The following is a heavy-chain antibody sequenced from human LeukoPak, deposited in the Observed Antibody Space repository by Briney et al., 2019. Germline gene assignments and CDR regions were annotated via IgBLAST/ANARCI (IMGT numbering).Heavy chain of an antibody. CDR3: ATDEFRCSGGSCYSFSFQH. D-gene: IGHD2-15*01. V-gene: IGHV3-23*01. Sequence: PGGSLRLSCAASGFTLSSYAMSWVRQAPGKGLEWVSLISGSGGSTYYAESVKGRFTISRDNSKNTLYLQMNSLRIEDTAAYYCATDEFRCSGGSCYSFSFQHWGQGTLVTVSS. CDR2: ISGSGGST. J-gene: IGHJ1*01. CDR1: GFTLSSYA.